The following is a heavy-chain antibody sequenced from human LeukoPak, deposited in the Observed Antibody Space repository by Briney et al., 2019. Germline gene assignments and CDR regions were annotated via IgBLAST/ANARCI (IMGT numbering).Heavy chain of an antibody. J-gene: IGHJ4*02. D-gene: IGHD5-18*01. CDR3: ATNPKKLWLHAWYFDY. CDR1: GGSISSGDYY. CDR2: IYYSGST. Sequence: PSETLSLTCTVSGGSISSGDYYWSWIRQPPGKGLEWIGYIYYSGSTYYNPSLKSRVTISVDTSKNQFSLKLSSVTAADTAVYYCATNPKKLWLHAWYFDYWGQGTLVTVSS. V-gene: IGHV4-30-4*01.